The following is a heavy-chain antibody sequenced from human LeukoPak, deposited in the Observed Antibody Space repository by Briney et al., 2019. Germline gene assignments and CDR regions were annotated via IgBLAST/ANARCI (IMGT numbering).Heavy chain of an antibody. J-gene: IGHJ4*02. V-gene: IGHV5-51*01. CDR2: IYPGDSDT. CDR1: GYSFTSYW. D-gene: IGHD2-21*02. Sequence: GESLKISCKGSGYSFTSYWIGWVRQMPGKGLEWMGIIYPGDSDTRYSPSFQGQVTISADKSISTAYLQWSSLKASDTAMYYCARSQCGGDCYQYYFDYWGQGTLVTVSS. CDR3: ARSQCGGDCYQYYFDY.